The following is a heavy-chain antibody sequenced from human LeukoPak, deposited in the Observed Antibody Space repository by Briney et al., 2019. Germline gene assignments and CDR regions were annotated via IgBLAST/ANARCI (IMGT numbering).Heavy chain of an antibody. CDR3: ANWNPKVDY. V-gene: IGHV3-23*01. D-gene: IGHD1-1*01. Sequence: ETLSLTCAVYGGSFSGYYWSWVRPAPGKGLEWVSAISGSGGSTYYADSVKGRFTISRDNSKNTLYLQMNSLRAEDTAVYYCANWNPKVDYWGQGTLVTVSS. J-gene: IGHJ4*02. CDR1: GGSFSGYY. CDR2: ISGSGGST.